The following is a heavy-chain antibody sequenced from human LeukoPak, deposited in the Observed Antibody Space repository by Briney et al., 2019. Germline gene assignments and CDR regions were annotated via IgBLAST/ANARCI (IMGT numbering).Heavy chain of an antibody. CDR2: IYTSGST. V-gene: IGHV4-61*05. J-gene: IGHJ4*02. CDR1: GGSISSSSYY. D-gene: IGHD6-19*01. Sequence: SETLSLTCTVSGGSISSSSYYWGWIRQPPGKALEWIGRIYTSGSTNYNPSLKSRVTISVDTSKNQFSLKLSSVTAADTAVYYCARAPGYRSGLYYWGQGTLVTVSS. CDR3: ARAPGYRSGLYY.